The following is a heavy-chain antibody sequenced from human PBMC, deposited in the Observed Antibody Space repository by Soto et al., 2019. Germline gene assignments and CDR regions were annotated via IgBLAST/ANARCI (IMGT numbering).Heavy chain of an antibody. V-gene: IGHV3-30-3*01. CDR2: ISYDGSNK. D-gene: IGHD4-17*01. CDR3: AREGPAQGYDRDYGDYPASIDY. J-gene: IGHJ4*02. CDR1: GFTFSSYA. Sequence: QVQLVESGGGVVQPGRSLRLSCAASGFTFSSYAMHWVRQAPGKGLEWVAVISYDGSNKYYADSVKGRFTISRDNSKNTLYLQMNSLRAEDTAVYYCAREGPAQGYDRDYGDYPASIDYWGQGTLVTVSS.